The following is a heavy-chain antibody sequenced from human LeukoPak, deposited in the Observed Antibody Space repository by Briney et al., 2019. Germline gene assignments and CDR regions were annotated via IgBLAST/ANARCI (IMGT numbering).Heavy chain of an antibody. D-gene: IGHD6-13*01. Sequence: PGGSLRLSCVASGVTISGYWMHWVRQAPGKGLAWVSRVDSDGTTTRYADSVKGRFTISRDNAKNTVYLQMNSLRAEDTAVYYWARIITAAAAACWGQGPLVAVSS. V-gene: IGHV3-74*01. CDR3: ARIITAAAAAC. J-gene: IGHJ4*02. CDR2: VDSDGTTT. CDR1: GVTISGYW.